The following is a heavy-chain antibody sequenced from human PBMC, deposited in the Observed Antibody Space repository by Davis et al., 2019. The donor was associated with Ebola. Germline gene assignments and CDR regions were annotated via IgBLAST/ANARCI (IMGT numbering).Heavy chain of an antibody. Sequence: ASVKVSCKASGYTFTGYYMHWVRQAPGQGLEWMGWINPNSGGTNYAQKFQGWVTMTRDTSISTAYMELSRLRSDDTAVYYCARDVGAAAGGDGDDYWGQGTLVTVSS. CDR2: INPNSGGT. V-gene: IGHV1-2*04. J-gene: IGHJ4*02. CDR3: ARDVGAAAGGDGDDY. D-gene: IGHD6-13*01. CDR1: GYTFTGYY.